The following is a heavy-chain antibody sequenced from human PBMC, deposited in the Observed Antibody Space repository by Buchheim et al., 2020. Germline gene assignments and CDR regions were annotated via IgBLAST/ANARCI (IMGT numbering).Heavy chain of an antibody. CDR2: ISGSGAGT. D-gene: IGHD6-19*01. Sequence: EVQLLESGGGLVQPGGSPRLSCAASGFTFSSYPMSWVRQAPGKGLEWVSAISGSGAGTSYADSVKGRFTMSRDNSKNTLYLQMNSLRAEDTAVYYCARGFNSIAVAGIDYWGQGTL. J-gene: IGHJ4*02. CDR3: ARGFNSIAVAGIDY. V-gene: IGHV3-23*01. CDR1: GFTFSSYP.